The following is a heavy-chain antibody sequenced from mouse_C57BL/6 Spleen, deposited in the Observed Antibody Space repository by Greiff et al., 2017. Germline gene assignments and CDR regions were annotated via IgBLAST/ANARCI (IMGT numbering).Heavy chain of an antibody. CDR3: ARAGDYGDDGFAY. J-gene: IGHJ3*01. D-gene: IGHD2-2*01. CDR1: GYTFTSYW. V-gene: IGHV1-64*01. Sequence: QVQLQQPGAELVKPGASVKLSCKASGYTFTSYWMHWVKQRPGQGLEWIGMIHPNSGSTNYNEKFKSKATLTVDKSSSTAYMQLSSLTSEDSAVYYCARAGDYGDDGFAYWGQGTLVTVSA. CDR2: IHPNSGST.